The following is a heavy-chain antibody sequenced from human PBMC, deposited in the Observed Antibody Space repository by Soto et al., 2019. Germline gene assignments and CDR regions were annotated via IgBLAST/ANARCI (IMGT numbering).Heavy chain of an antibody. J-gene: IGHJ3*02. CDR1: GFTFSSYA. CDR2: ISGSGGST. V-gene: IGHV3-23*01. Sequence: EVQLLESGGGLVQPGGSLRLSCAASGFTFSSYAMSWVRQAPGKRLEWVSAISGSGGSTYYADSVKGRFTISRDNSKNTLYLQMNSLRAEDTAVYYCAKGRPPGGWGIAAAGIAFDIWGQGTMVTVSS. CDR3: AKGRPPGGWGIAAAGIAFDI. D-gene: IGHD6-13*01.